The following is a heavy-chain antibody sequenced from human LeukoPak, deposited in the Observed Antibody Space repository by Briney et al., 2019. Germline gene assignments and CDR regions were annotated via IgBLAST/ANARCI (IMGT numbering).Heavy chain of an antibody. V-gene: IGHV1-2*02. J-gene: IGHJ4*02. Sequence: ASVKVSCKASGYTFTGYYMHWVRQAPGQGLEWMGWINPNSGGTNYAQKFQGRVTMTRDTSISTAYMELSRLRSDDTAVYYCARSHRWWSRPHAMDVWGQGTLVTVSS. D-gene: IGHD2-15*01. CDR3: ARSHRWWSRPHAMDV. CDR1: GYTFTGYY. CDR2: INPNSGGT.